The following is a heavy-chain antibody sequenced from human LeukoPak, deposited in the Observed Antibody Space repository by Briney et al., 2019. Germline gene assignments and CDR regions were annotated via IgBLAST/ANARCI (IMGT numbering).Heavy chain of an antibody. CDR2: IYYSGST. Sequence: SETLSLTCTVSGGSISSYYWSWIRHPPGKGLEWIGYIYYSGSTNYNPSLKSRVTISVDTSKNQFSLKLSSVTAADTAVYYCARHVAFGSRYFDYWGQGTLVTVSS. CDR1: GGSISSYY. J-gene: IGHJ4*02. V-gene: IGHV4-59*08. CDR3: ARHVAFGSRYFDY. D-gene: IGHD3-3*01.